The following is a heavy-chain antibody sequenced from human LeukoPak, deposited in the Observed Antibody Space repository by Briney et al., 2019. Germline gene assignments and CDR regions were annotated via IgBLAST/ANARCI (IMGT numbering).Heavy chain of an antibody. Sequence: PGGPLRLSCAASGFTFSIYDMSWVRQAPGQGLEWVSSIGSRTSFISHAESVKGRFAISRDDARNSLYLQLNSLRAEDSAVYYCARDRTLDYWGQGTLVTVSS. CDR3: ARDRTLDY. V-gene: IGHV3-21*01. CDR1: GFTFSIYD. CDR2: IGSRTSFI. D-gene: IGHD3/OR15-3a*01. J-gene: IGHJ4*02.